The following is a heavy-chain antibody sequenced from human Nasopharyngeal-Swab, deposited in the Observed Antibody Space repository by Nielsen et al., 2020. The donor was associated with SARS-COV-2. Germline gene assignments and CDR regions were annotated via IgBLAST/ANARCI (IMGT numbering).Heavy chain of an antibody. CDR1: GFTFSSYA. Sequence: GESLKISCAASGFTFSSYAMHWVRQAPGKGLEWVATMNKDASDISYVDSVKGRFTISRDNAKNSLYLQMNSLRAEDTAVYSCARRMAARGQKFWDYWGLGTLVTVSS. CDR2: MNKDASDI. J-gene: IGHJ4*02. D-gene: IGHD6-6*01. CDR3: ARRMAARGQKFWDY. V-gene: IGHV3-7*01.